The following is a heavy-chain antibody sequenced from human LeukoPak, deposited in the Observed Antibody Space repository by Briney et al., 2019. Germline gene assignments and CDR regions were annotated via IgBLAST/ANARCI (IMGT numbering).Heavy chain of an antibody. D-gene: IGHD4-17*01. J-gene: IGHJ4*02. CDR3: ARDTRQTSLTSFDS. V-gene: IGHV3-21*06. CDR2: ISSSGNYK. CDR1: GFTFSSYA. Sequence: PGGSLRLSCATSGFTFSSYAIDWVRQAPGKGLEWVSSISSSGNYKYYADSVWGRFTISRDDANNSLYLQMNSLRAEDTAVYYCARDTRQTSLTSFDSWGQGTLVTVSS.